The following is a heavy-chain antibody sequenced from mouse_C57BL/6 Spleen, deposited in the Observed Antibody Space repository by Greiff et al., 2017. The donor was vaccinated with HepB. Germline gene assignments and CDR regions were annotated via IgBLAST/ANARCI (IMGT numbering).Heavy chain of an antibody. V-gene: IGHV1-19*01. CDR3: ARGDYGNYFDY. CDR2: INPYNGGT. J-gene: IGHJ2*01. D-gene: IGHD2-1*01. CDR1: GYTFTDYY. Sequence: SGPVLVKPGASVKMSCKASGYTFTDYYMNWVKQSHGKSLEWIGVINPYNGGTSYNQKFKGKATLTVDKSSSTAYMELNSLTSEDSAVYYCARGDYGNYFDYWGQGTTLTVSS.